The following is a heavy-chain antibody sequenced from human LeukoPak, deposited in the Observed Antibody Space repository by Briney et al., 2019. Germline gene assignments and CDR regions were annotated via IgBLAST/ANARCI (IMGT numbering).Heavy chain of an antibody. CDR3: ASGPFLTFDHTPEGYYHYYMDV. CDR1: GGTFSSYA. V-gene: IGHV1-69*13. CDR2: IIPIFGTA. J-gene: IGHJ6*03. Sequence: SVKVSCKASGGTFSSYAISWVRQAPGQGLEWMGGIIPIFGTANYAQKFQGRLTITADPSTSTAYMELSSLRSEDTAVYYCASGPFLTFDHTPEGYYHYYMDVWGPGTTVTTSS. D-gene: IGHD1-14*01.